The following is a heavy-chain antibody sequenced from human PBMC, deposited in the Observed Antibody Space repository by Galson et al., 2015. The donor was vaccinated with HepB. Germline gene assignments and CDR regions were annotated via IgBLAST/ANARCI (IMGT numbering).Heavy chain of an antibody. Sequence: QSGAEVKKPGESLRISCKGSGYRFTNYWISWVRQMPGKGLEWMGRIDPSDSYIKYSPSSQGHVTISADKSISTAYLQWSSLKAPDTAMYYCATSYYYDSSGYKGAIDYWGQGTLVTVSP. J-gene: IGHJ4*02. CDR2: IDPSDSYI. CDR3: ATSYYYDSSGYKGAIDY. D-gene: IGHD3-22*01. CDR1: GYRFTNYW. V-gene: IGHV5-10-1*01.